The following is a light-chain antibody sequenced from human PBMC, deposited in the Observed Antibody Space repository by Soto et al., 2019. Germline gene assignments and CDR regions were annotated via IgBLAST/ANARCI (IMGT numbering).Light chain of an antibody. V-gene: IGKV1-39*01. J-gene: IGKJ2*01. CDR1: QSIGTY. CDR3: QESHST. Sequence: DAQMTQSPSSLSASVGDSVTITCRASQSIGTYLDWYQHTPGKAPKLLIYAASSLQSGVPSRFSGSGSGTDFTLTISSLQPEDFATYYCQESHSTFGQGTKLEI. CDR2: AAS.